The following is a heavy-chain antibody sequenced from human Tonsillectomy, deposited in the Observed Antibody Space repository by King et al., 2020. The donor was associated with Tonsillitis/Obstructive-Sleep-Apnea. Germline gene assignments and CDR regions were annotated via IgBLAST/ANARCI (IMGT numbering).Heavy chain of an antibody. CDR1: GGTFSSYA. CDR3: SRELGDDFWSGYYSYYYMDV. D-gene: IGHD3-3*01. Sequence: QLVQSGAEVKKPGSSVKVSCKASGGTFSSYAISWGRQAPGQGLEWVGGIIPIFGTANYAQKFQGRVTITADESTSTAYMELSSLRSEDTAVYYCSRELGDDFWSGYYSYYYMDVWGKGTTVTVSS. CDR2: IIPIFGTA. V-gene: IGHV1-69*01. J-gene: IGHJ6*03.